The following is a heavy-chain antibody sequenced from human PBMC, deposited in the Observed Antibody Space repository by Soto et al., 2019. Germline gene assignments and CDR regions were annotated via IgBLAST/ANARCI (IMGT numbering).Heavy chain of an antibody. Sequence: QVQLVQSGAEVKKPGSSVKVSCTASGDTFNFYTISWVRQAPGQGLEWMGRIIPMLGMSNYAQNFQGRVMMIADKSTSTAYMELSSLRSEDTALYYCATNYGSGSAHFDNWGQGTLVTVSS. J-gene: IGHJ4*02. V-gene: IGHV1-69*02. CDR3: ATNYGSGSAHFDN. CDR1: GDTFNFYT. D-gene: IGHD3-10*01. CDR2: IIPMLGMS.